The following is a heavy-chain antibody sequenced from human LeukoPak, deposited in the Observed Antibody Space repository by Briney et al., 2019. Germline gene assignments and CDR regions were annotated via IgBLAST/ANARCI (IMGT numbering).Heavy chain of an antibody. CDR3: AKDPREGTLSYYMDV. D-gene: IGHD1-1*01. Sequence: GGSLRLSCAASGFTFSSYGMHWVRQAPGKGLEWVAFIRYDGSNKYYADSVKGRFTISRDNSKNTLYLQMNSLRAEDTAVYYCAKDPREGTLSYYMDVWGKGTTVTVSS. CDR1: GFTFSSYG. V-gene: IGHV3-30*02. CDR2: IRYDGSNK. J-gene: IGHJ6*03.